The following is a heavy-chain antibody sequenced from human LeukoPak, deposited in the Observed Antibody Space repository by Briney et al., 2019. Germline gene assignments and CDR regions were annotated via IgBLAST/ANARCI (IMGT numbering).Heavy chain of an antibody. J-gene: IGHJ4*02. CDR2: IYYSGST. CDR1: GGSMSYYY. Sequence: SETLSLTCTVSGGSMSYYYWSWIRQPPGKGLEWIGYIYYSGSTKYNPSLKSQITISVDMSKNQFSLKLSSVTAADTAMYYCARQGNGDLYYFDYWGQGTLVTVSS. D-gene: IGHD4-17*01. V-gene: IGHV4-59*08. CDR3: ARQGNGDLYYFDY.